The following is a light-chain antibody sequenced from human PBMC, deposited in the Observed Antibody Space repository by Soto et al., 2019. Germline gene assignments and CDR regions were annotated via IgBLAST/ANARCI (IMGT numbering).Light chain of an antibody. J-gene: IGKJ1*01. CDR1: QSISLF. Sequence: DLQMPQSPSSLSASVGDTVTITCRASQSISLFLNWYQQKPGKAPKLLIYAASNLHSGVPSRFSGSGSGTDFTLTISSLQPEDFATYYCHQTDSIPETFGQGTKVEIK. CDR3: HQTDSIPET. CDR2: AAS. V-gene: IGKV1-39*01.